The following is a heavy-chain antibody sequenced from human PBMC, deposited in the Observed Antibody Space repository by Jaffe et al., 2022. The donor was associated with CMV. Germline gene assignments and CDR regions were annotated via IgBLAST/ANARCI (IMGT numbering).Heavy chain of an antibody. V-gene: IGHV3-21*01. J-gene: IGHJ4*02. CDR1: GFTFSSYS. Sequence: EVQLVESGGGLVKPGGSLRLSCAASGFTFSSYSMNWVRQAPGKGLEWVSSISSSSSYIYYADSVKGRFTISRDNAKNSLYLQMNSLRAEDTAVYYCAPWFGELTPGDFDYWGQGTLVTVSS. D-gene: IGHD3-10*01. CDR3: APWFGELTPGDFDY. CDR2: ISSSSSYI.